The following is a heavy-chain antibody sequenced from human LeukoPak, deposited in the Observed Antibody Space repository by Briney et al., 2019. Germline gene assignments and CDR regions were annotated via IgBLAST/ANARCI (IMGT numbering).Heavy chain of an antibody. CDR3: VREDYYYGLDV. J-gene: IGHJ6*02. Sequence: SATLSLTCTVSGASITDYYWAWIRQPAGRGLEWVGRIYTTETPDYNPSLKSRITISADTSRNQFSLKLTSATAADTAVYYCVREDYYYGLDVWGQGTTVTVSS. CDR2: IYTTETP. V-gene: IGHV4-4*07. CDR1: GASITDYY.